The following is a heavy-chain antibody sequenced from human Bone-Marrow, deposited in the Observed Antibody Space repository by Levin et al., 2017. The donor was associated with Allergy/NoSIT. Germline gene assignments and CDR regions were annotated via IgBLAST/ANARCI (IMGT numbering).Heavy chain of an antibody. CDR2: IYSGGDT. J-gene: IGHJ4*02. D-gene: IGHD6-19*01. Sequence: SCAASGFTVSSNYMSWVRQAPGKGLEWVSVIYSGGDTFYAESVKGRFTISSDNSKNTLYLQMNSLIAEDTAVYYCAKNGGWYGAGYFDYWGQGTLVTVSS. CDR3: AKNGGWYGAGYFDY. CDR1: GFTVSSNY. V-gene: IGHV3-66*02.